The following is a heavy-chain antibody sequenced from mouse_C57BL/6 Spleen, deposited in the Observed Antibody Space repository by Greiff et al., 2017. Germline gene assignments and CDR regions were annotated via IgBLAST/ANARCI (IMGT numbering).Heavy chain of an antibody. CDR1: GFTFSDYG. CDR2: ISSGSSTI. CDR3: ARTYDDVDAMDY. V-gene: IGHV5-17*01. J-gene: IGHJ4*01. Sequence: EVQLVESGGGLVKPGGSLKLSCAASGFTFSDYGMHWVRQAPEKGLEWVAYISSGSSTIYYADTVKGRFTISRDNAKNNLFLQVTSLRSEDTAMYYCARTYDDVDAMDYWGQGTSVTVSS. D-gene: IGHD2-4*01.